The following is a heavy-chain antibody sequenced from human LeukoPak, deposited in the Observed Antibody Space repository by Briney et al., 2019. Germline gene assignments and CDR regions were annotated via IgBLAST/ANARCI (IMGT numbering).Heavy chain of an antibody. Sequence: PGGSLRLSCAASGFTFSTYAMSWVRQAPGKGLEWVSAISGSGGSTYYADSVKGRFTISRDNSKNTLYLQMNSLRAEDTAVYYCAKDQTPNYSNYASDYWGQGTLVTVSS. J-gene: IGHJ4*02. CDR1: GFTFSTYA. CDR2: ISGSGGST. V-gene: IGHV3-23*01. CDR3: AKDQTPNYSNYASDY. D-gene: IGHD4-11*01.